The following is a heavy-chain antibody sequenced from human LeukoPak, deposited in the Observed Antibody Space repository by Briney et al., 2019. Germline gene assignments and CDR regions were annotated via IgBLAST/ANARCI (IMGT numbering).Heavy chain of an antibody. V-gene: IGHV3-13*04. D-gene: IGHD3-9*01. CDR2: LGTAGDS. J-gene: IGHJ3*01. CDR3: VRGSARVQLPRSYDFDV. Sequence: GGSLRLSCAVSGFTLSSHEISWVRQASGKGLEWVAILGTAGDSYYADSVRGRFSTSREEAENSVYLQMHSQRAGDTAVYYCVRGSARVQLPRSYDFDVWGQGTVVTVSS. CDR1: GFTLSSHE.